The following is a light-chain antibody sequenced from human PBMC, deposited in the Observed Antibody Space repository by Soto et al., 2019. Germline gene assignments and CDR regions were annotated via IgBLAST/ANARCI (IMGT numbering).Light chain of an antibody. V-gene: IGLV1-40*01. CDR1: NSNIGARYD. CDR2: ANT. J-gene: IGLJ7*01. CDR3: QSYDSSLNSYV. Sequence: QSVLTQPPSVSGAPGQRVTVSCTGSNSNIGARYDVHWYQKLPGAAPKLIIYANTNRPSGVPDRFSGSKSGTSASLAITGLQAADEADYYCQSYDSSLNSYVFGSGTQLTVL.